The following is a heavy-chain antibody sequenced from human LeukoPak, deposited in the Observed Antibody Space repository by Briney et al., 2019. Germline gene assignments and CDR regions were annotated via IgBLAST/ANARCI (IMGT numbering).Heavy chain of an antibody. CDR1: GFTFSSYA. J-gene: IGHJ4*02. Sequence: GGSLRLSCAASGFTFSSYAMSWVRQAPGKGLEWVSSISSSSSYIYYADSVKGRFTISRDNAKNSLYLQMNSLRAEDTAVYYCARSPRNWNWGYFDYWGQGTLVTVSS. CDR3: ARSPRNWNWGYFDY. V-gene: IGHV3-21*01. CDR2: ISSSSSYI. D-gene: IGHD1-7*01.